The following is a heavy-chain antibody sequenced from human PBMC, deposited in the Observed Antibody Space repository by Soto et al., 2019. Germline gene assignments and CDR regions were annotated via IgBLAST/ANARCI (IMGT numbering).Heavy chain of an antibody. Sequence: QITLKESGPPVVKPTETLTLTCTFSAISLTTSGEGVGWVRQSPGKAPESLALIYWDDDKRYSTSLNSRLIITKDTSKNQVVLIMANVYPADTATYYCAHRDLRPVFGLVTATAIHFDFWGPGTLVVVSS. CDR2: IYWDDDK. CDR3: AHRDLRPVFGLVTATAIHFDF. V-gene: IGHV2-5*02. CDR1: AISLTTSGEG. D-gene: IGHD3-3*01. J-gene: IGHJ4*02.